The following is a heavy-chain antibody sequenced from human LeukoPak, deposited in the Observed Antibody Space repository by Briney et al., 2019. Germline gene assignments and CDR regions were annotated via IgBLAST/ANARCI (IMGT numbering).Heavy chain of an antibody. J-gene: IGHJ4*02. V-gene: IGHV3-30*02. CDR3: AKDGNSGYDFYFFDY. Sequence: GGSLRLSCAASGFTFSSYGMHGVRQAPGKGLEWEALRRYDGSNKYYADSVKGRFTISRDNSKNTLYLQMNSLRAEDTAVYYCAKDGNSGYDFYFFDYWGQGTLVTVSS. D-gene: IGHD5-12*01. CDR2: RRYDGSNK. CDR1: GFTFSSYG.